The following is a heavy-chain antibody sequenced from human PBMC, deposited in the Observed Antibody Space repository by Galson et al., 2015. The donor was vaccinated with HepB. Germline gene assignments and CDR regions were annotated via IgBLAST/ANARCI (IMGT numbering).Heavy chain of an antibody. CDR1: GGSINSGGYY. V-gene: IGHV4-31*03. CDR2: INYSGST. Sequence: TLSLTCTVSGGSINSGGYYWSWIRQHPGKGLEWIGYINYSGSTYYNPSLKSRVTMSLDTSKNQFSLKLSSLTAADTAVYHCARARDVNAFDVWGQGTMVP. CDR3: ARARDVNAFDV. J-gene: IGHJ3*01.